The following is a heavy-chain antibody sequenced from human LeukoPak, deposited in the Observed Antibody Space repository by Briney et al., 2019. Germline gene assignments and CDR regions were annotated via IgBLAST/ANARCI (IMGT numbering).Heavy chain of an antibody. CDR1: GGPFSAYY. CDR2: INHSGST. CDR3: ARTGGYASGTYHPFDY. V-gene: IGHV4-34*01. J-gene: IGHJ4*02. Sequence: SETLSLTCAVYGGPFSAYYWSWIRQPPGKGLEWIGEINHSGSTNYNPSLKSRVIISVDTSKEQFSLKVSSVTAADTAVYYCARTGGYASGTYHPFDYWGQGTLVTVSS. D-gene: IGHD3-10*01.